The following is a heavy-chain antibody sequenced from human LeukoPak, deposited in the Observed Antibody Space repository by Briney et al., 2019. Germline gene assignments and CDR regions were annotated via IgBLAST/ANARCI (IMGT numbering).Heavy chain of an antibody. V-gene: IGHV1-18*01. Sequence: GASVKVSCKASSYTFTTYAISWVRQAPGQGLEWMGGIIPIFGTANYAQKFKGRVTMTTDTSTSTAYMELRSLRSGDTAVYYCARRITMVRGVTPPLNWFDPWGQGTLVTVSS. CDR1: SYTFTTYA. J-gene: IGHJ5*02. CDR3: ARRITMVRGVTPPLNWFDP. CDR2: IIPIFGTA. D-gene: IGHD3-10*01.